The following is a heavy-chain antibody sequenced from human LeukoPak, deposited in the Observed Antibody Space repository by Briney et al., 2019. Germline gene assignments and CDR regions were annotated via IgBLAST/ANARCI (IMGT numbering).Heavy chain of an antibody. CDR2: INHSGST. J-gene: IGHJ4*02. Sequence: SETLSLTCAVYGGSFSGYYWSWIRQPPGKGLEWIGEINHSGSTNYNPSLKSRITISVDTSKNQFSLKLSSVTAADTAVYYCARDLGSGIAEPFDHWGQGTLVTVSS. CDR1: GGSFSGYY. V-gene: IGHV4-34*01. CDR3: ARDLGSGIAEPFDH. D-gene: IGHD6-13*01.